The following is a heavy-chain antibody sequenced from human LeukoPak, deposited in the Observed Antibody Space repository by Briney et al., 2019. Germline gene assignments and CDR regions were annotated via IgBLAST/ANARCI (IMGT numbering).Heavy chain of an antibody. CDR3: AREGIPDILTGYASDY. Sequence: SETLSLTCTVSGGSISSYYWSWIRQPAGKGLEWIGRIYTSGSTNYNPSLKSRVTISVDKSKNQFSLKLSSVTAADTAVYYCAREGIPDILTGYASDYWGQGTLVTVSS. J-gene: IGHJ4*02. V-gene: IGHV4-4*07. D-gene: IGHD3-9*01. CDR1: GGSISSYY. CDR2: IYTSGST.